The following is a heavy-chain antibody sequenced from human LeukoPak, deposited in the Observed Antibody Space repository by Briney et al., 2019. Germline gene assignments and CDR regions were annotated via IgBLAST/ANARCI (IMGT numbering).Heavy chain of an antibody. Sequence: DSIQGRFTISRDNAENSLYLQMNSLRAEDTAVYYCARGRNSSSSGFYYYYMDVWGRGTTVTVSS. J-gene: IGHJ6*03. D-gene: IGHD6-6*01. CDR3: ARGRNSSSSGFYYYYMDV. V-gene: IGHV3-21*06.